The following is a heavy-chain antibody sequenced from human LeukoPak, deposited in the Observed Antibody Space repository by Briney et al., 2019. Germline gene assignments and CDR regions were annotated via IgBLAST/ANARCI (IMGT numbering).Heavy chain of an antibody. V-gene: IGHV3-23*01. CDR3: AKDVGKWESLHFFDY. D-gene: IGHD1-26*01. Sequence: GGSLRLSCTASGFTFSSHAMSWVRQAPGKGLEWVSAISGSGGSTYYADSVKGRFTISRDDSRNTLYLQMNSLRGDDTAVYYCAKDVGKWESLHFFDYWGQGALVTVSS. CDR2: ISGSGGST. J-gene: IGHJ4*02. CDR1: GFTFSSHA.